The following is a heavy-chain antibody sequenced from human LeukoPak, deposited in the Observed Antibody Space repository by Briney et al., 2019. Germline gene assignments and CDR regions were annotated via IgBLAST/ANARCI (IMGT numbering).Heavy chain of an antibody. D-gene: IGHD4-11*01. V-gene: IGHV3-48*01. CDR3: ARGVPKTSYYYYYMDV. CDR1: GFTLSNYS. CDR2: ISGSGFTI. Sequence: GGSLRLSCAVSGFTLSNYSMNWVRQAPGKGLEWISYISGSGFTIHYADSVKGRFTISRDNAKNSLYLQMNSLRAEDTAVYYCARGVPKTSYYYYYMDVWGKGTTVTISS. J-gene: IGHJ6*03.